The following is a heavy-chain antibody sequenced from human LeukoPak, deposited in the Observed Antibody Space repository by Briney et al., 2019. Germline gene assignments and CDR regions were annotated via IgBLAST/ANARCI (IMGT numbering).Heavy chain of an antibody. V-gene: IGHV4-61*01. J-gene: IGHJ6*02. CDR3: AREGPSFWSGPDYGMDV. CDR2: IYYSGST. D-gene: IGHD3-3*01. Sequence: SETLSLTCTVSGGSVSSGSYYWSWIRQPPGKGLEWIGYIYYSGSTNYNPSLKSRVTISVDTSKNQFSLKLSSVTAADTAVYYCAREGPSFWSGPDYGMDVWGQGTTVTVSS. CDR1: GGSVSSGSYY.